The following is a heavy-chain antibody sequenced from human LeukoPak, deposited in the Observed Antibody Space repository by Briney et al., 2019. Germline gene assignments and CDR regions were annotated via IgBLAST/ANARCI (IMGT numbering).Heavy chain of an antibody. CDR1: GFTVSSNY. Sequence: PGGSLRLSCAASGFTVSSNYMSWVRQAPGKGLEWVSVIYSGGSTYYADSVKGRFTISRDNSKNTLYLQMNSLRAEDTAMYYCARARVRSSNCYGDLDYWGQGTLVTVSS. CDR3: ARARVRSSNCYGDLDY. CDR2: IYSGGST. J-gene: IGHJ4*02. V-gene: IGHV3-53*01. D-gene: IGHD6-13*01.